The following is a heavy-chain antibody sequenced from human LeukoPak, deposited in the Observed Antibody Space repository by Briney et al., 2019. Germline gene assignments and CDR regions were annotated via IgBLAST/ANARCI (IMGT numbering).Heavy chain of an antibody. V-gene: IGHV4-59*01. Sequence: PSETLSLTCTVSGGSISSYYWSWIRQPPGKGLEWIGYIYYSGSTNYNPSLKSRVTISVDTSKNQFSLKLSSVTAADTAVYYCARGDSYSSGWYDGYYFDYWGQGTLVTVSS. CDR2: IYYSGST. J-gene: IGHJ4*02. D-gene: IGHD6-19*01. CDR3: ARGDSYSSGWYDGYYFDY. CDR1: GGSISSYY.